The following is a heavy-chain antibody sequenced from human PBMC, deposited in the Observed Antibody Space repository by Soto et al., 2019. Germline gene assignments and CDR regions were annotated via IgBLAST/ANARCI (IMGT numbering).Heavy chain of an antibody. CDR1: GGNISNPSYY. CDR2: VYYMGNT. D-gene: IGHD6-13*01. V-gene: IGHV4-39*01. CDR3: VGQSADGPRFNNYRYFGMDV. J-gene: IGHJ6*02. Sequence: SETLSLTYIVSGGNISNPSYYWGWFRQPPGNGLEWIGSVYYMGNTYYNPSLKSRVTMSIDTSSNQFSLKLNSMAAADTAVYYCVGQSADGPRFNNYRYFGMDVWGQGTTVTVSS.